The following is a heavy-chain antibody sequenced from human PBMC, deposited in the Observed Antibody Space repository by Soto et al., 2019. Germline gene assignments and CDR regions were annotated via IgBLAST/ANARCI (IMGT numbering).Heavy chain of an antibody. V-gene: IGHV3-33*01. CDR1: GFTFSSYG. D-gene: IGHD5-18*01. Sequence: QVQLVESGGGVVQPGRSLRLSCAASGFTFSSYGMHWVRQAPGKGLEWVAVIWYDGSNKYYADSVKGRFTISRDNSKNTLYLQMNSLRAEDTAVYYCATFGGRYSYAPDYWGQGTLVTVSS. J-gene: IGHJ4*02. CDR2: IWYDGSNK. CDR3: ATFGGRYSYAPDY.